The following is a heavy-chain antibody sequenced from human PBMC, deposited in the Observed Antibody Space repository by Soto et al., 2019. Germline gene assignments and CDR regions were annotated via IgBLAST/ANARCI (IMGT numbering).Heavy chain of an antibody. J-gene: IGHJ4*02. CDR1: GGTFSSYA. D-gene: IGHD2-15*01. CDR3: ATTHHRMVVAASDY. CDR2: IIPIFGRA. V-gene: IGHV1-69*06. Sequence: QVQLVQSGAEVKKPGSSVKVSCKASGGTFSSYAISWVRQAPGQGLEWMGGIIPIFGRANYAQKFQGRVTITADKSTSTAYMELSSLRSEDTAVYYCATTHHRMVVAASDYWGQGTLVTVSS.